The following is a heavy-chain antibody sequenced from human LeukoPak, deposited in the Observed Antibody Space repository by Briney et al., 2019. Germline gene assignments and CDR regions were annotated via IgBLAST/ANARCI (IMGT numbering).Heavy chain of an antibody. CDR1: GFTFSSYA. CDR3: ARDLWGSQLGGFDY. CDR2: ISGSGGST. D-gene: IGHD3-16*01. V-gene: IGHV3-23*01. Sequence: GGSLRLSCAASGFTFSSYAMSWVRQAPGKGLEWVSAISGSGGSTYYADSVKGRFTISRDNSKNTLYLQMNSLRAEDTAVYYCARDLWGSQLGGFDYWGQGTLVTVSS. J-gene: IGHJ4*02.